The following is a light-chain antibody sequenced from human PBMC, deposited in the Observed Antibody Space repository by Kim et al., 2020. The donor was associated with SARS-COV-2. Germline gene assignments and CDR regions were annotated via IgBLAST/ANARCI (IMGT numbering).Light chain of an antibody. Sequence: SASVGDRVTITCQASQDISNYLNWYQQKPGKAPKLLIYDASNLETGVPSRFSGSGSGTDFTFTSSSLQPEDIATYYCQQYDNRVTFGPGTKVDIK. V-gene: IGKV1-33*01. CDR2: DAS. J-gene: IGKJ3*01. CDR3: QQYDNRVT. CDR1: QDISNY.